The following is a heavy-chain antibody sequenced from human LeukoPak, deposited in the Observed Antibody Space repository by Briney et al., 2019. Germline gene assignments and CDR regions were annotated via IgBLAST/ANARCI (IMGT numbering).Heavy chain of an antibody. J-gene: IGHJ4*02. CDR3: ARGDPYYYDSSGYYYGFDY. CDR1: GFTFSSYW. D-gene: IGHD3-22*01. V-gene: IGHV3-74*01. Sequence: GGSLRLSCAASGFTFSSYWMHWVRQAPGKGLVWVSRINSDGSSTSYADSVKGRFTISRDNAKNTLYLQMNSLRAEDTAVYYCARGDPYYYDSSGYYYGFDYWGQGTLVTVSS. CDR2: INSDGSST.